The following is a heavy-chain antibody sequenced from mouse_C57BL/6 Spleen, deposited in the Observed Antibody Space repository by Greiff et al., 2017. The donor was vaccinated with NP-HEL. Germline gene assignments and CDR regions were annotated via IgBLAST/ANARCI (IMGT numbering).Heavy chain of an antibody. J-gene: IGHJ4*01. D-gene: IGHD1-1*01. V-gene: IGHV7-3*01. CDR1: GFTFTDYY. Sequence: DVKLVESGGGLVQPGGSLSLSCAASGFTFTDYYMSWVRQPPGKALEWLGFIRNKANGYTTEYSASVKGRFTISRDNSQSILYLQMNALRAEDSATYYCARNYYGSSDDCAMDYGGQGTSVTVSS. CDR3: ARNYYGSSDDCAMDY. CDR2: IRNKANGYTT.